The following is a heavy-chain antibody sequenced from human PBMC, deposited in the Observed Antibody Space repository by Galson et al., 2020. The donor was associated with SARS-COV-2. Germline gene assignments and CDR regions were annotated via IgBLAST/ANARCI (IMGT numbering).Heavy chain of an antibody. J-gene: IGHJ3*02. D-gene: IGHD2-8*02. CDR3: AKNKRDLLDAFDI. CDR2: ISGSGDST. Sequence: LSCEASRLTFSFYAMSWVRQVPGKGPEWVSVISGSGDSTYYADSVKGRFTISRDNSKNTLFLQMNSLRAEDTAAYYCAKNKRDLLDAFDIWGQGTMVTVSS. V-gene: IGHV3-23*01. CDR1: RLTFSFYA.